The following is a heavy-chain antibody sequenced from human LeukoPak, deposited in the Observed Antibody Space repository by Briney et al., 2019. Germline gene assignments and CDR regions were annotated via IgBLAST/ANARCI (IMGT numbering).Heavy chain of an antibody. V-gene: IGHV1-69*06. CDR1: GYTFTSYY. D-gene: IGHD3-3*01. CDR3: ARAGNRNYDFWSGYYRHDVFDV. Sequence: ASVKVSCKASGYTFTSYYMHWVRQAPGQGLEWMGGIIPIFGTANYAQKIQDRVTISADKSKTTAYMELSSLRSEDTAVYYCARAGNRNYDFWSGYYRHDVFDVWGQGTMVTVSS. J-gene: IGHJ3*01. CDR2: IIPIFGTA.